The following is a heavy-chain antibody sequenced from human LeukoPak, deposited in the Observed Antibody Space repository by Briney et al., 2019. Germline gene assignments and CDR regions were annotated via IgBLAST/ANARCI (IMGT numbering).Heavy chain of an antibody. CDR2: ISGSGGST. Sequence: GGSLRLSCAASGFTFSDYALSWVRQAPGKGLEWVSAISGSGGSTYYADSVKGRFTISRDNSKNTLFLQMNSLRAEDTAVYYCAKDLGTATAYDAFDIWGQGTMVTVSS. CDR3: AKDLGTATAYDAFDI. CDR1: GFTFSDYA. J-gene: IGHJ3*02. D-gene: IGHD4-11*01. V-gene: IGHV3-23*01.